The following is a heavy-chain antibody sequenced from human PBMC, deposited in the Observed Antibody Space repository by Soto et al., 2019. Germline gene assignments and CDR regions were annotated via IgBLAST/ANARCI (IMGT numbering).Heavy chain of an antibody. V-gene: IGHV4-39*01. CDR3: ARPWGWTGWFDP. J-gene: IGHJ5*02. CDR1: GGSISSSSYY. CDR2: IYYSGST. Sequence: ETLSLTCTVSGGSISSSSYYLGWIRQPPGKGLECIGSIYYSGSTYYNPSLKSRVTISVDTSKNQFSLKLSSVTAADTAAYYCARPWGWTGWFDPWGQGTLVTVYS. D-gene: IGHD6-19*01.